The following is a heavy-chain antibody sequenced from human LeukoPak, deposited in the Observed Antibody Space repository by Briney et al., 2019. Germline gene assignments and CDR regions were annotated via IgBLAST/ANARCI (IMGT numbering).Heavy chain of an antibody. CDR1: GFTFSSYA. Sequence: TGGSLRLSCAASGFTFSSYAMSWVRQAPGKGLEWVAIIKEDGSERDYVDSVKGRFTISRDNAKSSLYLQMNSLRADDTAVYYCTRDRNPDNWHEFDSWGQGALVTVSS. D-gene: IGHD1-14*01. J-gene: IGHJ4*02. CDR3: TRDRNPDNWHEFDS. V-gene: IGHV3-7*01. CDR2: IKEDGSER.